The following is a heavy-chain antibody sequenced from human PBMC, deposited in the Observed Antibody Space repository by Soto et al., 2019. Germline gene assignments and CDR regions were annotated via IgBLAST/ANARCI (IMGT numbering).Heavy chain of an antibody. D-gene: IGHD2-15*01. CDR1: GGSISSYY. CDR3: ARHTPAISISDH. J-gene: IGHJ4*02. CDR2: IYYSGST. V-gene: IGHV4-59*08. Sequence: SETLSLTCTVSGGSISSYYWSWIRQPPGKGLEWIGYIYYSGSTYYNPSLKSRVTISVDTSKNQFSLKLSSVTAADTAVYYCARHTPAISISDHWGQGTLVTVSS.